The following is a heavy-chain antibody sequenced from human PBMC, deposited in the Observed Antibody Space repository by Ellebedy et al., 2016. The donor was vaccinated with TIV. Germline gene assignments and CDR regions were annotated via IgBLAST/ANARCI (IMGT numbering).Heavy chain of an antibody. J-gene: IGHJ4*02. Sequence: GGSLRLXXTASGFTFGDYAMSWFRQAPGKGLEWVGFIRSKAYGGTTEYAASVKGRFTISRDDSKSIAYLQMNSLKTEDTAVYYCCHDSSGYAYYFDYWGQGTLVTVSS. D-gene: IGHD3-22*01. CDR1: GFTFGDYA. V-gene: IGHV3-49*03. CDR2: IRSKAYGGTT. CDR3: CHDSSGYAYYFDY.